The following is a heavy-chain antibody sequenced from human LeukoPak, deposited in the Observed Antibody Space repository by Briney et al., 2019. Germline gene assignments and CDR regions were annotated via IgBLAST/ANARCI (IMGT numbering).Heavy chain of an antibody. CDR1: GGTFSSYA. J-gene: IGHJ3*02. D-gene: IGHD3-22*01. V-gene: IGHV1-69*13. Sequence: SVKVSCKASGGTFSSYAISWVRRAPGQGLEWMGGIIPIFGTANYAQKFQGRVTITADESTSTVYMELSSLRSEDAAVYYCAGGDTMIVQGSFHDAFDIWGQGTMVTVSS. CDR2: IIPIFGTA. CDR3: AGGDTMIVQGSFHDAFDI.